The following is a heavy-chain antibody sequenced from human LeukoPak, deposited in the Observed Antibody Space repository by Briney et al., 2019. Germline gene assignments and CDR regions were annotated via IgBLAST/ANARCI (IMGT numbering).Heavy chain of an antibody. J-gene: IGHJ4*02. CDR3: AKGVDYYGSDSFDY. Sequence: PGGSLRLSCAASGFTFSSYHMTWVRLSPGKEGECVSSISNSGDRTYYRDSVKGRFTISRDNSKNTLYLQMNSLRAEDSAIYYCAKGVDYYGSDSFDYWGQGTLVTVSS. D-gene: IGHD3-10*01. CDR1: GFTFSSYH. V-gene: IGHV3-23*01. CDR2: ISNSGDRT.